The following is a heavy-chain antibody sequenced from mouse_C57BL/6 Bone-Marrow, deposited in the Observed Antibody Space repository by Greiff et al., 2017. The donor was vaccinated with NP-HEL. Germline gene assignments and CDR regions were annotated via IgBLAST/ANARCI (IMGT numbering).Heavy chain of an antibody. CDR3: ARKLYYGPFDY. D-gene: IGHD1-1*02. Sequence: VQLQQSGPELVKPGASVKISCKASGYTFTDYYMNWVKQSHGKSLEWIGDINPNNGGTSYNQKFKGKATLTVDKSSSTAYMELRSLTSEDSAVYYCARKLYYGPFDYWGQGTTLTVSS. J-gene: IGHJ2*01. CDR2: INPNNGGT. V-gene: IGHV1-26*01. CDR1: GYTFTDYY.